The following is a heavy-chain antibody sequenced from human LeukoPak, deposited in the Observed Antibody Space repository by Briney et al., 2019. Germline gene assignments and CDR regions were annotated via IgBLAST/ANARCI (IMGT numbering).Heavy chain of an antibody. CDR1: GFIFSGYS. CDR3: ARDPRGYSYGYWYFDL. V-gene: IGHV3-21*04. Sequence: GGSLRLSCAASGFIFSGYSMNWVRQAPGKGLEWVSSISESSSHISYADSVKGRFTISRDNAKNSLYLQMNSLRAEDTALYYCARDPRGYSYGYWYFDLWGRGTLVTVSS. J-gene: IGHJ2*01. D-gene: IGHD5-18*01. CDR2: ISESSSHI.